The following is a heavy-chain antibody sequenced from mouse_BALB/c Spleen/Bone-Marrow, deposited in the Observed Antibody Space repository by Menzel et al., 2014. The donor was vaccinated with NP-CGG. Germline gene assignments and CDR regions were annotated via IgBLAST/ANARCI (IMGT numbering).Heavy chain of an antibody. V-gene: IGHV14-3*02. D-gene: IGHD2-14*01. CDR2: VDPANGNT. CDR3: ARYRLGTYFDY. J-gene: IGHJ2*01. Sequence: VHVKQAGAELVKPGASVKVSCTASGFNIKDTYMHWGKQRPEQGLEGIGRVDPANGNTKYDPKFQGKATITADTSSNTAYLQLSSLTSEDTAVYYCARYRLGTYFDYWGQGTTLTVSS. CDR1: GFNIKDTY.